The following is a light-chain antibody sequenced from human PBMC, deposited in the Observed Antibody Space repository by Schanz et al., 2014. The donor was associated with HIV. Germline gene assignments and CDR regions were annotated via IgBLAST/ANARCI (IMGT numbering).Light chain of an antibody. V-gene: IGLV2-8*01. CDR1: SGDVSVHNY. CDR3: SSYANTDTVL. CDR2: DVS. Sequence: QSALTQPPAASGSPGQSVTISCTEASGDVSVHNYVSWYQQHPGKAPKLIIFDVSERPSAVPDRFSGSKSGNTASLTVSGLQPEDEADYYCSSYANTDTVLFGGGTKLTVL. J-gene: IGLJ2*01.